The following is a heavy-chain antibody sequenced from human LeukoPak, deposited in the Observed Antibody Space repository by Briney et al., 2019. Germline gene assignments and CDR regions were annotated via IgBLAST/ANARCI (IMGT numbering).Heavy chain of an antibody. CDR3: ARRYCSSTSCQLDY. D-gene: IGHD2-2*01. CDR2: IYYSGST. V-gene: IGHV4-59*08. CDR1: GGSISSYY. J-gene: IGHJ4*02. Sequence: SETLSLTCTVSGGSISSYYWSWIRQPPGKGLEWIGYIYYSGSTNYNPSLKSRVTISVDTSKNQFSLKLSSVTAADTAVYYCARRYCSSTSCQLDYWGQGTLVTVSS.